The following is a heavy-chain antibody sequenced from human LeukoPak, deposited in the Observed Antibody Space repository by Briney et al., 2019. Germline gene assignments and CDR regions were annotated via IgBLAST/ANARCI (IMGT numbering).Heavy chain of an antibody. CDR2: INHSGST. J-gene: IGHJ4*02. D-gene: IGHD3-22*01. CDR1: GGSFSGYY. Sequence: SETLSLTCAVYGGSFSGYYWSWIRQPPGEGLEWIGEINHSGSTNYNPSLKSRVTISVDTSKNQFSLKLSSVTAADTAVYYCASLYYYDSSGYYSFDYWGQGTLVTVSS. V-gene: IGHV4-34*01. CDR3: ASLYYYDSSGYYSFDY.